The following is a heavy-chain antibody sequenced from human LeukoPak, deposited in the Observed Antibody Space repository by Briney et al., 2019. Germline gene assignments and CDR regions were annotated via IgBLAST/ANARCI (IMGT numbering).Heavy chain of an antibody. CDR1: GFTFDDYG. CDR3: ARARIAVAHDAFDI. D-gene: IGHD6-19*01. V-gene: IGHV3-20*04. Sequence: PGGSLRLSCAASGFTFDDYGMSWVRQAPGKGLEWVSGINWNGGSTGYADSVKGRFTISRDNAKNSLYLQMNSLRAEDTALYYCARARIAVAHDAFDIWGQGTMVTVSS. J-gene: IGHJ3*02. CDR2: INWNGGST.